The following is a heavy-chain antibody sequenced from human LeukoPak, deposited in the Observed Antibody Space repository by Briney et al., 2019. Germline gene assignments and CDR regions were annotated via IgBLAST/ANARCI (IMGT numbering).Heavy chain of an antibody. CDR2: ISHSGSA. CDR3: ARRSDCTSTSCYRGFDY. J-gene: IGHJ4*02. D-gene: IGHD2-2*01. CDR1: GYFISSGYY. Sequence: SETLSLTCAVSGYFISSGYYWGWIRQPPGKGLEWIGTISHSGSARYNPFLKSRVTISVDTSKNQFSLKLSSVTAADTAVYYCARRSDCTSTSCYRGFDYWGQGTLVTVSS. V-gene: IGHV4-38-2*01.